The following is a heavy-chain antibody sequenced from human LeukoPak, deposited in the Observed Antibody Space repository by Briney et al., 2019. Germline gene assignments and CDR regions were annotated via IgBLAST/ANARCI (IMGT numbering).Heavy chain of an antibody. V-gene: IGHV3-74*01. CDR1: GFTVSSSKY. J-gene: IGHJ4*02. D-gene: IGHD1-26*01. CDR2: INSDGSST. CDR3: ATPRGSGSYLAFDY. Sequence: PGGSLRLSCAASGFTVSSSKYMSWVRQAPGKGLVWVSRINSDGSSTSYADSVKGRFTISRDNAKNTLYLQMNSLRAEDTAVYYCATPRGSGSYLAFDYWGQGTLVTVSS.